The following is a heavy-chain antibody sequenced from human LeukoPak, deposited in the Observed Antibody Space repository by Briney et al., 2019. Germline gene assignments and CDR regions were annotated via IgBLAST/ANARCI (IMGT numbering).Heavy chain of an antibody. CDR2: ISSSSSTI. J-gene: IGHJ6*04. CDR3: AELGITMIGGV. V-gene: IGHV3-11*04. D-gene: IGHD3-10*02. CDR1: GFTFTDYY. Sequence: GGSLRLSCAASGFTFTDYYMTWIRQAPGKGLEWVSYISSSSSTIFYADSVKGRFTISRDNAKHSLYLQMNSLRAEDTAVYYCAELGITMIGGVWGKGTTVTISS.